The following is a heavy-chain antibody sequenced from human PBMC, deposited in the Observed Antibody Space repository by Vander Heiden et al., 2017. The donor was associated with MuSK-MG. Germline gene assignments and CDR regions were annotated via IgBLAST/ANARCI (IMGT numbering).Heavy chain of an antibody. D-gene: IGHD2-2*01. Sequence: QVQLQESGPGLVKPSQTLSLTCTVSGGSISSGGYYWSWIRQHSGKGLEWIGYIYSSGSNYYNPALKSRVTISVDTSKNQFSLKLRSVTAAETAVYYYARGGSTSVGDGMDVWGQGTTVTVSS. V-gene: IGHV4-31*03. CDR3: ARGGSTSVGDGMDV. CDR2: IYSSGSN. J-gene: IGHJ6*02. CDR1: GGSISSGGYY.